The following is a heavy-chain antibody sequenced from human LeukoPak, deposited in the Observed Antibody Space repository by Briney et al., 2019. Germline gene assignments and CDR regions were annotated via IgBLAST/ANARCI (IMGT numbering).Heavy chain of an antibody. CDR2: ISRSSRTI. V-gene: IGHV3-48*02. D-gene: IGHD4-17*01. Sequence: GGSLRLSCAASGFTFSSYSMNWVRQAPGKGLEWVSYISRSSRTIYYADSVKGRFTISRDNAKNSLYLQMNSLRDEDTAVYYCAKPEATVTITVGFDYWGQGTLVTVSS. CDR1: GFTFSSYS. CDR3: AKPEATVTITVGFDY. J-gene: IGHJ4*02.